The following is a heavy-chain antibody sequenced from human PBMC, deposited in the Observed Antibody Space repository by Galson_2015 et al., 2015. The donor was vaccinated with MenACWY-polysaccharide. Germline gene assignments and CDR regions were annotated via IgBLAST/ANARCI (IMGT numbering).Heavy chain of an antibody. CDR3: VKAHLTGGWNRGPGY. CDR1: GFTFSDFT. CDR2: ISMDGRNT. V-gene: IGHV3-23*01. D-gene: IGHD6-19*01. Sequence: SLRLSCATSGFTFSDFTMSWIRQAPGKGLEWVTVISMDGRNTYYADPVKGRFTISRDNSKNTLYLQMNGLTADDTAIYYCVKAHLTGGWNRGPGYWGQGTLVTVSS. J-gene: IGHJ4*02.